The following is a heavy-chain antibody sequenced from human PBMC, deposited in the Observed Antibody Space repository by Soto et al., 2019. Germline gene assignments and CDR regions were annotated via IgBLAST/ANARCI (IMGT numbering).Heavy chain of an antibody. J-gene: IGHJ6*02. Sequence: PGGSLRLSCAASGFTFSSYGMHWVRQAPGKGLEWVAVIWYDGSNKYYADSVKGRFTISRDNSKNTLYLQMNSLRAEDTAVYYCAREGGEQDCGGDCYLDDPFYYYYYGMDVWGQGTTVTVSS. D-gene: IGHD2-21*02. CDR1: GFTFSSYG. V-gene: IGHV3-33*01. CDR2: IWYDGSNK. CDR3: AREGGEQDCGGDCYLDDPFYYYYYGMDV.